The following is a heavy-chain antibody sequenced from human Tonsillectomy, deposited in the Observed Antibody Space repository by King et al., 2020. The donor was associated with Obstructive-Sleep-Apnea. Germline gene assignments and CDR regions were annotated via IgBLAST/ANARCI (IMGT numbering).Heavy chain of an antibody. V-gene: IGHV4-39*07. J-gene: IGHJ4*02. CDR3: ARGVGAAYSSSLHYFDS. CDR2: IYYSGSA. D-gene: IGHD6-13*01. CDR1: GGSISSSSYY. Sequence: QLQESGPGLVNPSETLSLTCSVSGGSISSSSYYWGWIRQPPGKGLEWIGSIYYSGSAYYNPSLKSRVTILVEPSKNQFSLKLRSVTAADTAVFYCARGVGAAYSSSLHYFDSWGQGTLVTVSS.